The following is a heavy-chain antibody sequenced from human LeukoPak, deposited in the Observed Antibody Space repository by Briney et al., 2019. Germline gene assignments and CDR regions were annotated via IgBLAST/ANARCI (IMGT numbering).Heavy chain of an antibody. Sequence: GGTLRLSCAASGFTFSSYAMSWVRQAPGKGLEWVSGFSVSDKTTYYADSVKGRFTISRDNAKNSLYLQMNSLRAEDTAVYYCARYEYGGGKYYWGQGTLVAVSS. CDR3: ARYEYGGGKYY. J-gene: IGHJ4*02. D-gene: IGHD2/OR15-2a*01. CDR1: GFTFSSYA. CDR2: FSVSDKTT. V-gene: IGHV3-23*01.